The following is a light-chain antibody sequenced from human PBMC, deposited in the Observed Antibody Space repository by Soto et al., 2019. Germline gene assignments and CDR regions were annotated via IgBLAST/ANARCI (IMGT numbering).Light chain of an antibody. V-gene: IGKV1-27*01. J-gene: IGKJ3*01. CDR2: AAS. CDR3: QKYSIVPV. CDR1: QDIRNF. Sequence: DIQMTQSPTSLSASVGDRVTITCRASQDIRNFVAWYQQKPGKAPKLLIYAASTLQSGVPSRFSGSGSGTDFTLTINIPQPDDVATYSCQKYSIVPVFGPGTKVEIK.